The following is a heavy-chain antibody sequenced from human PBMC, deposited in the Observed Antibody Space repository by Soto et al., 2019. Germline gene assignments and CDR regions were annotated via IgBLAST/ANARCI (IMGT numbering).Heavy chain of an antibody. CDR2: ISGGGGST. Sequence: EVQLLESGGGLVQPGGSLRLSCAASGFTFGNYGMNWVRQAPGKGLEWVSGISGGGGSTYYADSLKGRFTVSREPSKSTVFLEMKSLRAEDTAVYYCAKGFIVVVTVIRPDDAFDVWGQGTLVTVSS. D-gene: IGHD2-21*02. CDR3: AKGFIVVVTVIRPDDAFDV. V-gene: IGHV3-23*01. CDR1: GFTFGNYG. J-gene: IGHJ3*01.